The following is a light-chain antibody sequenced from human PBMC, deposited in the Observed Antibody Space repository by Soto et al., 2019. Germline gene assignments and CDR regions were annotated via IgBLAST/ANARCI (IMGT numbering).Light chain of an antibody. V-gene: IGLV8-61*01. J-gene: IGLJ2*01. CDR1: AGSVSTTYS. CDR3: VLYMGSGISV. Sequence: QTVVTQEPSFSVSPGGTVTLTCGLNAGSVSTTYSPSWYQQTPGQAPRTLIYGTNARSSGVPDRFSGSILGNKAALTITGAHADDESDYYCVLYMGSGISVFGGGTKLTVL. CDR2: GTN.